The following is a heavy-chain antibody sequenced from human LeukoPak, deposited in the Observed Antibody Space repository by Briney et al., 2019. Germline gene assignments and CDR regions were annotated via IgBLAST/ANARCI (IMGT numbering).Heavy chain of an antibody. CDR3: AKDWRNGYSSDWYSEGYFPH. Sequence: GGSLTLSCVGSGFTFGSYAMSWVRQAPGKGLEWASGISNSGHSSYNADSVKGRFTITRDNSKDTLFLQMNSLRVEDTAIYYCAKDWRNGYSSDWYSEGYFPHWGQGTLVTVSS. CDR1: GFTFGSYA. V-gene: IGHV3-23*01. J-gene: IGHJ1*01. D-gene: IGHD6-25*01. CDR2: ISNSGHSS.